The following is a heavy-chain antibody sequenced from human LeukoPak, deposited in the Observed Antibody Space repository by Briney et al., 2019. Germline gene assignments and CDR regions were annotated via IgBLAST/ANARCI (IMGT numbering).Heavy chain of an antibody. CDR2: IYYSGST. J-gene: IGHJ3*02. Sequence: SETLSLTCTVSGGSISSGGYYWSWIRQHPGKGLEWIGYIYYSGSTYYNPSLKSRVTISVDTSKNQFSLKLSSVTAADTAVYYCANYGSGSYYPDAFDIWGQGTMVTVSS. CDR1: GGSISSGGYY. V-gene: IGHV4-31*03. CDR3: ANYGSGSYYPDAFDI. D-gene: IGHD3-10*01.